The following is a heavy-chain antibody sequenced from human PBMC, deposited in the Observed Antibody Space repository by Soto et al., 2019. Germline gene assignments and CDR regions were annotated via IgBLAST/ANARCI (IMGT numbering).Heavy chain of an antibody. J-gene: IGHJ5*02. CDR3: ARGPRYCSSTTCFAGVNWFDP. D-gene: IGHD2-2*01. V-gene: IGHV1-18*04. CDR2: ISGYNGNT. Sequence: ASVKVSCKASGSIFTSYDISWVRQAPGQGLEWMGWISGYNGNTNYAQKVQGRVTMTTDTSTNTAYMELRSLTSDDTAVYYCARGPRYCSSTTCFAGVNWFDPWGQGTPVTVSS. CDR1: GSIFTSYD.